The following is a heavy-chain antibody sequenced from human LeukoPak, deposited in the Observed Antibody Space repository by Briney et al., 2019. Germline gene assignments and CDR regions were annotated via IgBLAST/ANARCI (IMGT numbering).Heavy chain of an antibody. CDR1: GGSISSGGYY. V-gene: IGHV4-31*03. CDR2: IYYSGST. CDR3: ASAATVTKGHSPYDY. J-gene: IGHJ4*02. Sequence: SETLSLTCTASGGSISSGGYYRSWIRQHPGKGLEWIGYIYYSGSTYYNPSLKSRVTISVDTSKNQFSLKLSSVTAADTAVYYCASAATVTKGHSPYDYWGQGTLVTVSS. D-gene: IGHD4-17*01.